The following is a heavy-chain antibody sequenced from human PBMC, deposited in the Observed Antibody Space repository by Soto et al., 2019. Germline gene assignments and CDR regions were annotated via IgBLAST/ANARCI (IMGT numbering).Heavy chain of an antibody. CDR3: GRGPSPRAPAGGTPYYYAMDV. Sequence: ASVKVSCKASGYDFTAYDINWVRQASGQGLEWMGWMNPINGATGSARRFQGRVSMTRNTATGTAYLELTSLRSDDSAVYYCGRGPSPRAPAGGTPYYYAMDVWGQGTTVTSP. V-gene: IGHV1-8*02. D-gene: IGHD6-13*01. CDR1: GYDFTAYD. J-gene: IGHJ6*02. CDR2: MNPINGAT.